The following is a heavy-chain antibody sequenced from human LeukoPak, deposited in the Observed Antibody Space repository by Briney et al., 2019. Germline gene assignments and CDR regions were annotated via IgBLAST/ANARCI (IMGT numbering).Heavy chain of an antibody. CDR2: ISSSSSYI. CDR1: GFTFSSYS. D-gene: IGHD6-13*01. V-gene: IGHV3-21*01. CDR3: ARGTDSSSWYGSYYYYYYMDV. J-gene: IGHJ6*03. Sequence: GGSLRLSCAASGFTFSSYSMNWVRQAPGKELEWVSSISSSSSYIYYADSVKGRFTISRDNAKNSLYLQMNSLRAEDTAVYYCARGTDSSSWYGSYYYYYYMDVWGKGTTVTVSS.